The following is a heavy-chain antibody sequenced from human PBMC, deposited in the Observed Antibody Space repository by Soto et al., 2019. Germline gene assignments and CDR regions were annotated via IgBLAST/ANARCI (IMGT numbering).Heavy chain of an antibody. CDR2: IYHSGST. V-gene: IGHV4-38-2*01. CDR3: ARVDRSGWIYNFFDS. D-gene: IGHD6-19*01. J-gene: IGHJ4*02. Sequence: SETLSLTCGVSGFSISSGYYWGCLRQPPGKGLEWIWTIYHSGSTFYNPSLKSRVTISVDTSKNQFSMKLSSVTAADTALYYCARVDRSGWIYNFFDSSGQGALVTVSP. CDR1: GFSISSGYY.